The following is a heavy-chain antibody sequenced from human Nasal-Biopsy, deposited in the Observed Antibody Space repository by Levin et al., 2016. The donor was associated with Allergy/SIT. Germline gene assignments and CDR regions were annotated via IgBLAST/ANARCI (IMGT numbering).Heavy chain of an antibody. CDR3: ARHVIFGVDMRNWGFDP. J-gene: IGHJ5*02. D-gene: IGHD3-3*01. Sequence: SETLSLTCTVSGGSIHSGNHYWGWIRQPPGKGLEWLGSIHYSGTTYYNPSLKSRVTMSVDTFNSQFSLNLNSVTAADTAVYYCARHVIFGVDMRNWGFDPWGQGTLVTVSS. V-gene: IGHV4-39*01. CDR2: IHYSGTT. CDR1: GGSIHSGNHY.